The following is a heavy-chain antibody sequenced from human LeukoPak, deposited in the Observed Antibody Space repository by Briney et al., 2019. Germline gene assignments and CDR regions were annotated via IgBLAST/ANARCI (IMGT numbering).Heavy chain of an antibody. D-gene: IGHD2-8*02. CDR2: TYYRSKWSV. J-gene: IGHJ4*02. CDR1: GDSFSSDSAA. Sequence: SQTLSLTCAISGDSFSSDSAAWNWIRQSPSRGLEWLGRTYYRSKWSVDYAVSVRSRITIKPDTSKNQFSLQLKSVTPEDTAVYYCAGGCGTGGVGCSHWGQGTLVTVSS. V-gene: IGHV6-1*01. CDR3: AGGCGTGGVGCSH.